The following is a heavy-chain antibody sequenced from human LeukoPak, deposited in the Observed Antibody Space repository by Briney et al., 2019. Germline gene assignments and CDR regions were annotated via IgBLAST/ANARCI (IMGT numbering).Heavy chain of an antibody. Sequence: GGSLRLSCAASGFTFSSYSMNWVRQAPGKGLEWVSSISSSSSYIYYADSVKGRFTISRDNAKNSLYLQMNSLRAEDTAVYYCARDGSGLEGFYYYYMDVWGKGTTVTVSS. J-gene: IGHJ6*03. CDR2: ISSSSSYI. CDR1: GFTFSSYS. V-gene: IGHV3-21*01. D-gene: IGHD5-12*01. CDR3: ARDGSGLEGFYYYYMDV.